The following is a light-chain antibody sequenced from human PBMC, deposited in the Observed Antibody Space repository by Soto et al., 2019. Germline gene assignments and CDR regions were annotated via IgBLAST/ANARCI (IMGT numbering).Light chain of an antibody. CDR1: QSVSSY. V-gene: IGKV3-11*01. CDR3: QQRSNWSTT. J-gene: IGKJ5*01. Sequence: EIVLTQSPATLSLSPGERATLSSRASQSVSSYLAWYQQKPGQDPRLLIYDASNRGTGIPARLSGSGSGTDFTLPTSSIEHQDFVVYYCQQRSNWSTTLGQGTRLEI. CDR2: DAS.